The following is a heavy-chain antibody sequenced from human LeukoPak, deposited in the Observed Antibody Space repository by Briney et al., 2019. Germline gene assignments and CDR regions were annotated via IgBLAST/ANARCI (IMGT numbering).Heavy chain of an antibody. J-gene: IGHJ3*02. CDR2: INPNSGGT. V-gene: IGHV1-2*02. Sequence: ASVKVSCKASGYTFTGYYMHWVRRAPGQGLEWMGWINPNSGGTNYAQKLQGRVTMTRDTSISTAYMELSRLRSDDTAVYYCARGVYYYDSSGYYYEDAFDIWGQGTMVTVSS. CDR3: ARGVYYYDSSGYYYEDAFDI. CDR1: GYTFTGYY. D-gene: IGHD3-22*01.